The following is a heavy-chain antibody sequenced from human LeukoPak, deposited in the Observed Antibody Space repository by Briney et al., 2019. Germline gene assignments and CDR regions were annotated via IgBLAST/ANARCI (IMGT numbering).Heavy chain of an antibody. J-gene: IGHJ4*02. CDR2: IKNDGSES. Sequence: GGSLRLSCAVSGYNFRDHWMDWVRQAPGKGLEWVGHIKNDGSESYYVDSLKGRFSISRDNTNNALYLQMNSLRVENTAVYYCAKNNGWFHLAQWGQGTLVTVSS. CDR1: GYNFRDHW. V-gene: IGHV3-7*03. CDR3: AKNNGWFHLAQ. D-gene: IGHD6-19*01.